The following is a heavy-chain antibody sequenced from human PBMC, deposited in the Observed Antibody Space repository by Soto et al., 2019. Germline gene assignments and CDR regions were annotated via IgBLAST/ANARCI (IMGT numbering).Heavy chain of an antibody. V-gene: IGHV3-9*01. D-gene: IGHD6-19*01. CDR2: ISWNSGSI. J-gene: IGHJ4*02. CDR3: AKDTGQWLVPLFDY. Sequence: EVQLVESGGGLVQPGRSLRLSCAASGFTFDDYAMHWVRQAQGKGLEWVSGISWNSGSIGYADSVKGRFTISRDNAKNSLYLQMNSLRAEDTALYYCAKDTGQWLVPLFDYWGQGTLVTVSS. CDR1: GFTFDDYA.